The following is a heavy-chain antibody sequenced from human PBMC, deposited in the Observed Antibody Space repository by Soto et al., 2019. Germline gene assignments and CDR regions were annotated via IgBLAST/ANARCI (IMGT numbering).Heavy chain of an antibody. CDR3: ARDQDFCSGGSCYDYTNWFDP. V-gene: IGHV1-46*01. CDR2: INPSGGST. Sequence: ASVKVSCKASGYTFTSYYMHWVRQAPGQGLEWMGIINPSGGSTSYAQKFQGRVTMTRDTSTSTVYMELSSLRSEDTAVYYCARDQDFCSGGSCYDYTNWFDPWGQGTLVTVSS. D-gene: IGHD2-15*01. J-gene: IGHJ5*02. CDR1: GYTFTSYY.